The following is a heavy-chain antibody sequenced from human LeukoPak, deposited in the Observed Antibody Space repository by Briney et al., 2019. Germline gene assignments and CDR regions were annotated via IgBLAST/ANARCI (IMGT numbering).Heavy chain of an antibody. CDR3: ASTKQWLAFDI. Sequence: SETLSLTCTVSGDSISSYYWSWIRLAPGKGLEWIGNVHNNVNTNYNPALKSRATILIDTSKNQFSLKLSSMTAADTAVYYCASTKQWLAFDIWGQGTTVTVSS. CDR1: GDSISSYY. D-gene: IGHD6-19*01. CDR2: VHNNVNT. V-gene: IGHV4-59*01. J-gene: IGHJ3*02.